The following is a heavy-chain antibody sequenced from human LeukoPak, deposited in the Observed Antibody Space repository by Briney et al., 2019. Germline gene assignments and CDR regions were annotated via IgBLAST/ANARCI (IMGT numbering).Heavy chain of an antibody. CDR3: ASASGMDV. J-gene: IGHJ6*02. Sequence: GGSLRLSCAASGFTFSSYWMSWVRQAPGKGLEWVAVISYDGSNKYYADSVKGRFTISRDNSKNTLYLQMNSLRAEDTAVYYCASASGMDVWGQGTTVTVSS. V-gene: IGHV3-30-3*01. CDR1: GFTFSSYW. CDR2: ISYDGSNK.